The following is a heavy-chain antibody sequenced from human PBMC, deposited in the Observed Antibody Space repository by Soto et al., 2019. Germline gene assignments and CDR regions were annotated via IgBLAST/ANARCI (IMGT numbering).Heavy chain of an antibody. CDR1: GYRFSTYW. V-gene: IGHV5-51*01. CDR2: IYPADSDT. J-gene: IGHJ4*02. D-gene: IGHD6-13*01. Sequence: EVQLVQSGAEVKKPGESLKISCQGSGYRFSTYWIHWVRQLPGKGLESVGIIYPADSDTRYSPSFQGQVTISADKTISTPYLQWSSLKASDTAMYFCARRYIAAPATAFDLWGQGTPVTVSS. CDR3: ARRYIAAPATAFDL.